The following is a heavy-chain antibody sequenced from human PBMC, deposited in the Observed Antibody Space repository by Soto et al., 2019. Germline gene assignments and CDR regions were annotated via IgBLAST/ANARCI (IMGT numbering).Heavy chain of an antibody. CDR3: TTDLYQWALHYYYGMDV. CDR1: GFTFSNAW. V-gene: IGHV3-15*07. D-gene: IGHD2-8*01. J-gene: IGHJ6*02. Sequence: GSLRLSCAASGFTFSNAWMNWVRQAPGKGLEWVGRIKSKTDGGTTDYNAPVKGRFTISRDDSKNTLYLQMNSLKTEDTVVYYCTTDLYQWALHYYYGMDVWGQGTTVTVSS. CDR2: IKSKTDGGTT.